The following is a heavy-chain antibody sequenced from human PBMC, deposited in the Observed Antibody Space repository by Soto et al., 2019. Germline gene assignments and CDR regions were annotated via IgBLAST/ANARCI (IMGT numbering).Heavy chain of an antibody. CDR3: ARDQRYYYYGMDV. CDR2: IHYSGSS. V-gene: IGHV4-31*03. J-gene: IGHJ6*02. CDR1: GASISTGAYY. Sequence: PSEPLSLTCTFSGASISTGAYYWSWIRQHPGKGLEWIGYIHYSGSSFYKPSLKSRITISVDTSKNQFSLKLSSVTAADTAVYYCARDQRYYYYGMDVWGQGTTVTVSS.